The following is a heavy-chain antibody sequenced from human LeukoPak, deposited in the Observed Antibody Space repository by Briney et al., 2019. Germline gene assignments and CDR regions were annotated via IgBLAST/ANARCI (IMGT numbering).Heavy chain of an antibody. Sequence: SGTLSVTCIVSLGSISSSSYYWGWIRHPPGEGLEWLGSIYYSGSTYYNPSLKSRGTISVDTSKNQFSLKLSSVTAADTGVYYCARWVAVASFDYWGQGTLVTVSS. CDR2: IYYSGST. D-gene: IGHD6-19*01. J-gene: IGHJ4*02. CDR1: LGSISSSSYY. CDR3: ARWVAVASFDY. V-gene: IGHV4-39*07.